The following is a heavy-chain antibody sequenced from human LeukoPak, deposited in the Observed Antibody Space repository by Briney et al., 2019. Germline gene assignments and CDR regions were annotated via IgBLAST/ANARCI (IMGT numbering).Heavy chain of an antibody. D-gene: IGHD2-2*01. J-gene: IGHJ5*02. Sequence: SETLSLTCAVYGGSFSGYYWSWIRRPPGKGLEWIGEINHSGSTNYNPSLKSRVTISVDTSKNQFSLKLSSVTAADTAVYYCARDLVVPAAQGFDPWGQGTLVTVSS. CDR1: GGSFSGYY. V-gene: IGHV4-34*01. CDR2: INHSGST. CDR3: ARDLVVPAAQGFDP.